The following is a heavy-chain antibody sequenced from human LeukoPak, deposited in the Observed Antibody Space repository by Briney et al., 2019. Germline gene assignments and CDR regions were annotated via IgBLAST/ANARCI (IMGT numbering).Heavy chain of an antibody. D-gene: IGHD1-26*01. J-gene: IGHJ4*02. CDR2: INVSGGSK. CDR3: PRAVGGSYYKEFVY. Sequence: VWSLRLSCAASGFTFSSYAMNSLRQAPGKGLAWVAAINVSGGSKYYADSVKDRFTISIDNSNNTLYLQINNQTADETAVYDLPRAVGGSYYKEFVYWGQGTLVTVSS. CDR1: GFTFSSYA. V-gene: IGHV3-23*01.